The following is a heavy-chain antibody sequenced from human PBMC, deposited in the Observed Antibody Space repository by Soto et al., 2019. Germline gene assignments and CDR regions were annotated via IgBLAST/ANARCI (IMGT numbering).Heavy chain of an antibody. CDR3: ARVPPGEYYYDSSRYFDY. CDR1: GGSISSGGYY. V-gene: IGHV4-31*03. CDR2: IYYSGST. Sequence: QVQLQESGPGLVKPSQTLSLTCTVSGGSISSGGYYWSWIRQHPGKGLEWIGYIYYSGSTYYNPSLKRRATISVDTSKNQFSLKLISVTAAATAVYYCARVPPGEYYYDSSRYFDYWGQGTLVTVSS. D-gene: IGHD3-22*01. J-gene: IGHJ4*02.